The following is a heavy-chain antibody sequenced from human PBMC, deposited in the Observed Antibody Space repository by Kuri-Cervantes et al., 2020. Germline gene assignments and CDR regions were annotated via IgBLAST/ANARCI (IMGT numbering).Heavy chain of an antibody. CDR2: IYHSGST. J-gene: IGHJ6*03. D-gene: IGHD6-19*01. CDR3: ARVVNSSGWYGGGNHYYYYMDV. V-gene: IGHV4-38-2*01. Sequence: SETLSLTCAVSGYSISSGYYWGWIRQPPGKGLEWIGSIYHSGSTYYNPSLKSRVTISVDTSKNQFSLKLSSVTAADTAVYYCARVVNSSGWYGGGNHYYYYMDVWGKGTTVTVSS. CDR1: GYSISSGYY.